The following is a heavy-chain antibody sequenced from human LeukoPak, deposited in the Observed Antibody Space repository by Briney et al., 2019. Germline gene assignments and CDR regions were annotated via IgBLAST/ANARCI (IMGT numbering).Heavy chain of an antibody. D-gene: IGHD2-2*01. CDR1: GGTFSSYA. CDR2: IIPILGIA. Sequence: ASVKVSCKASGGTFSSYAISWVRQAPGQGLEWMGRIIPILGIANYAQKFQGRVTITADKSTSTAYMELSSLRSDDTAVYYCARVLGYCSSTSCLYYYYGMDVWGQGTTVTVSS. CDR3: ARVLGYCSSTSCLYYYYGMDV. V-gene: IGHV1-69*04. J-gene: IGHJ6*02.